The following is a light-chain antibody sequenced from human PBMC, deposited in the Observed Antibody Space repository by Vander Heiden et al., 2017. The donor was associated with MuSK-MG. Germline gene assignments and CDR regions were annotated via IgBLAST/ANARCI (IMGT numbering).Light chain of an antibody. Sequence: DIQMTQSPSSLSASVGDRVTITCRASQSISSYLNWYQQKPGKAPKLLIYAASSLQSGVPSRFSGSGSGTDFTLTIRSLQPEDFATYYCQESDSTGGTFGQGTKVEIK. CDR2: AAS. CDR3: QESDSTGGT. J-gene: IGKJ1*01. CDR1: QSISSY. V-gene: IGKV1-39*01.